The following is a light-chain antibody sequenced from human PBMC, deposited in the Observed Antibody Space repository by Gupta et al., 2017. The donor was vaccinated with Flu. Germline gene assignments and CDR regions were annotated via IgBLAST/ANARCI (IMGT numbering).Light chain of an antibody. V-gene: IGKV1-39*01. CDR2: AAA. Sequence: DLQMTPSPSSLSASVGDRVTINCRASQSLSSYLNWYQQKPGKAPKLLIYAAASLQSRVPSRFSGSGSATDFSLTISSLQPEDVATYYCQQSYSTPPLTFGGGTKVEIK. CDR1: QSLSSY. J-gene: IGKJ4*01. CDR3: QQSYSTPPLT.